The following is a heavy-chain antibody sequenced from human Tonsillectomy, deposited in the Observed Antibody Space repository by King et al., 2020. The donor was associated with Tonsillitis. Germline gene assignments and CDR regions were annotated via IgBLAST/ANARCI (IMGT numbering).Heavy chain of an antibody. D-gene: IGHD1-1*01. Sequence: VQLVESGAEVRKPGESLKISCKTSGYIFTSHWIGWVRQMPGKGLEWMGILHPGNSDTRYNPSFEGQVTISVDNSITTAYLQWSSLKASDTAIYYCARLTGTTGYYYYGMDVWGQGTTVTVSS. CDR3: ARLTGTTGYYYYGMDV. J-gene: IGHJ6*02. CDR2: LHPGNSDT. V-gene: IGHV5-51*01. CDR1: GYIFTSHW.